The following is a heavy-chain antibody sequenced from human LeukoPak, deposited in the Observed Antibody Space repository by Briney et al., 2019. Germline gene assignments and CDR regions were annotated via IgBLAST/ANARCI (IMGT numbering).Heavy chain of an antibody. V-gene: IGHV3-21*01. CDR2: ISSSTSYI. CDR1: GFTFSSYS. Sequence: GGSLRLSCAASGFTFSSYSMNWIRQAPGKGLEWVSSISSSTSYIYYADSVKGRFTISKNNAKNSLYLQMNSLRAEDTAVYYCARAGGSTVSHSDYWGQGTLVTVSS. J-gene: IGHJ4*02. D-gene: IGHD4-17*01. CDR3: ARAGGSTVSHSDY.